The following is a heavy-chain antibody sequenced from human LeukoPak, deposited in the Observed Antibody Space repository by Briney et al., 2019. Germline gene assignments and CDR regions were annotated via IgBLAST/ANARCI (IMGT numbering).Heavy chain of an antibody. Sequence: GGSLRLSCTASGFTFGDYAMSWVRQAPGKGLEWVGFIRSKAYGGTTEYAASVKGRFTISRDDSKSIAYLQMNSLKTEDTAVYYCIREKDYYGSGSYYTTDAFDIWGQGTMVTVSS. CDR2: IRSKAYGGTT. J-gene: IGHJ3*02. V-gene: IGHV3-49*04. CDR3: IREKDYYGSGSYYTTDAFDI. CDR1: GFTFGDYA. D-gene: IGHD3-10*01.